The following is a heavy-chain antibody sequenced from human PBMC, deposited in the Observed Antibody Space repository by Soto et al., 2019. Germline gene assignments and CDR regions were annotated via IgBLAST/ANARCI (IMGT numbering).Heavy chain of an antibody. CDR2: IYYSGST. J-gene: IGHJ4*02. V-gene: IGHV4-31*03. D-gene: IGHD6-19*01. CDR1: GGSISSGGYY. CDR3: ARGARQWPYVFDY. Sequence: TLSLTCTVSGGSISSGGYYWSWIRQHPGKGLEWIGYIYYSGSTYYNPSLKSRVTISVDTSKNQFSLKLSSVTAADTAVYYCARGARQWPYVFDYWGQGTLVTVSS.